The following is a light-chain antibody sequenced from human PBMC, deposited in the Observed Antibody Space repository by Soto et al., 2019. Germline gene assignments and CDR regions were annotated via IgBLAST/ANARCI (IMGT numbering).Light chain of an antibody. CDR1: TSNIGAPYD. Sequence: QSVLTQPPSVSGATGQRVSISCTGSTSNIGAPYDVHWYQHLPGTAPKLLIYGDNNQPSGVPDRFSGSKSGTSASLAITRLQAEDEADYYCQSYDISLHNYVFGTGTKVTVL. CDR2: GDN. V-gene: IGLV1-40*01. CDR3: QSYDISLHNYV. J-gene: IGLJ1*01.